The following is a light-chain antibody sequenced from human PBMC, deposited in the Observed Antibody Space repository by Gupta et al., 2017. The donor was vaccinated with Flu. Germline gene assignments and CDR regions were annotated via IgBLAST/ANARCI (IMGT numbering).Light chain of an antibody. CDR1: QGLLHGNGKNY. J-gene: IGKJ5*01. CDR3: RQSLQTPIT. Sequence: VTPGEPASISCRSSQGLLHGNGKNYLDWYLQKPGQFPQVVMYLGSTRASGVPDRFNGSGSGTDFTLLINTVEAEDVGIYSCRQSLQTPITFGPGTQVEIK. V-gene: IGKV2-28*01. CDR2: LGS.